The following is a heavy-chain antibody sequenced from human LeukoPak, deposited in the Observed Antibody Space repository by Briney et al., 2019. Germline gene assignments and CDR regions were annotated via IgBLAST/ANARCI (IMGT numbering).Heavy chain of an antibody. J-gene: IGHJ4*02. CDR1: GFTFSSFA. Sequence: GGSLRLSCVASGFTFSSFAMTWVRQAPGKGLEWVSGISGSGGGTYYADSVKGRFTISRDNSKNTVYLQMNSLRAEDTALYFCAKDREIAVVDSDYWGQGTLVTVSS. CDR3: AKDREIAVVDSDY. V-gene: IGHV3-23*01. CDR2: ISGSGGGT. D-gene: IGHD3-22*01.